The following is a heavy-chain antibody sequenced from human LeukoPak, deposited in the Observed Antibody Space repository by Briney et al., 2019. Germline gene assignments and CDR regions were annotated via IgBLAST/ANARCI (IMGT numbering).Heavy chain of an antibody. CDR2: ISSSTI. CDR3: ARGALDFDY. CDR1: GFTFSSYS. V-gene: IGHV3-48*02. Sequence: PGGSLRLSCAASGFTFSSYSMNWVRQAPGKGLEWVSYISSSTIYYADSVKGRFTISRDNAKNSLYLHMDSLKDEDTAVYYCARGALDFDYWGQGTLVTVSS. J-gene: IGHJ4*02.